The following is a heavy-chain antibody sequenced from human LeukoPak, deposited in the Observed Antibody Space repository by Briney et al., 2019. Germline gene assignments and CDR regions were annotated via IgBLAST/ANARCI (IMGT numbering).Heavy chain of an antibody. Sequence: ASVKVSCKASGYIFSVYALIWVRQAPGQGLELMGWISTNTGNPTYAQGFTGRFVFSLDTSVSTAYLQISSLKAEDTAVYYCARDYTIAVGTTTYLQHWGQGTLVTVSS. J-gene: IGHJ1*01. CDR3: ARDYTIAVGTTTYLQH. CDR1: GYIFSVYA. D-gene: IGHD1-14*01. CDR2: ISTNTGNP. V-gene: IGHV7-4-1*02.